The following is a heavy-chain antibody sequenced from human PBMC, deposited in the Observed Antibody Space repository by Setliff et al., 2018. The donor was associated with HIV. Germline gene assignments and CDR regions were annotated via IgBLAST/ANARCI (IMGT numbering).Heavy chain of an antibody. CDR1: GFTFSSYE. CDR3: ARDRVVGATLDPLDL. D-gene: IGHD1-26*01. V-gene: IGHV3-48*03. J-gene: IGHJ3*01. Sequence: GGSLRLSCAASGFTFSSYEMNWVRQAPGRGLEWVSSISIGSGGAIDYADSVQGRFTISRDNSKNSLYLQMNSLRAEDTAVYYCARDRVVGATLDPLDLWGQGTMVTVSS. CDR2: ISIGSGGAI.